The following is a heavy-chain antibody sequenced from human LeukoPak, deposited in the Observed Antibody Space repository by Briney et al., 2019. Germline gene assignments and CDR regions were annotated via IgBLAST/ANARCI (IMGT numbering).Heavy chain of an antibody. CDR1: GGSFSGYY. CDR3: ARGRAFFD. V-gene: IGHV4-34*01. Sequence: SGTLSLTCAGYGGSFSGYYCSWIRQAPGKGLEWVGEINNSGSTNYNPSLKRRVTISRDTSKNQFSLKLSSVTAADTAVYYCARGRAFFDWGQGTLVTVSS. D-gene: IGHD3-3*02. J-gene: IGHJ4*02. CDR2: INNSGST.